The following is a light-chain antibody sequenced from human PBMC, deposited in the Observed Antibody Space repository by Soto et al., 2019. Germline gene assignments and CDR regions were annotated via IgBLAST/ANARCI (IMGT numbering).Light chain of an antibody. CDR2: GAS. CDR1: QSVSG. J-gene: IGKJ5*01. V-gene: IGKV3-20*01. Sequence: EIVLTQSPGTLSLSPGERATLSCRASQSVSGMAWYQHIRGQAPRLLIYGASTRASGIPDRFSGSGSGTDFTLTINRPEPEDFSVYYCQQYGSSLITFGQGTRLEIK. CDR3: QQYGSSLIT.